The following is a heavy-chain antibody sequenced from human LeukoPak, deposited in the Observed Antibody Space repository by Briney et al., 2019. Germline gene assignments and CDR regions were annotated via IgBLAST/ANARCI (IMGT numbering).Heavy chain of an antibody. J-gene: IGHJ4*02. V-gene: IGHV3-30-3*01. CDR1: GFTFSSLA. CDR2: TSYDGNNH. Sequence: GRALRLSCAASGFTFSSLAMHWVRQAPGKGLEWVAVTSYDGNNHYYPDSVKGRFTVSRDNSKNTLYLQMNSLRPEDTAVYYCARYLEGFDYWGQGTLVTVSS. CDR3: ARYLEGFDY.